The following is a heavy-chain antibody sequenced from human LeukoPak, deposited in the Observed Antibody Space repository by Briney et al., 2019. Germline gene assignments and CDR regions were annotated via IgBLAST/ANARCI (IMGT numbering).Heavy chain of an antibody. CDR3: TTDMSFIVVVVAATHDY. J-gene: IGHJ4*02. Sequence: GGSLRLSCAAPGFTFSNAWMSWVRQAPGKGLEWVGRIKSKTDGGTTDYAASVKGRFTISRDDSKNTLYLQMNSLKTEDTAVYYCTTDMSFIVVVVAATHDYWGQGTLVTVSS. V-gene: IGHV3-15*01. D-gene: IGHD2-15*01. CDR1: GFTFSNAW. CDR2: IKSKTDGGTT.